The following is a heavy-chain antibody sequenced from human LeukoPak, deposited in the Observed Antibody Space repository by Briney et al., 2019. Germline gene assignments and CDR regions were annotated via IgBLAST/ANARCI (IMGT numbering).Heavy chain of an antibody. D-gene: IGHD3-3*01. CDR1: GVNFGSCG. V-gene: IGHV3-33*06. CDR3: AKDDNWRGSYNYYYMDV. Sequence: PGGSLRLSCAASGVNFGSCGMHWVRQAPGKGLEWVALVWYDGSSEQYADSVKGRFTISRDNARDTLYLQMNSLRAEDTALYYCAKDDNWRGSYNYYYMDVWGKGTSVTVSS. J-gene: IGHJ6*03. CDR2: VWYDGSSE.